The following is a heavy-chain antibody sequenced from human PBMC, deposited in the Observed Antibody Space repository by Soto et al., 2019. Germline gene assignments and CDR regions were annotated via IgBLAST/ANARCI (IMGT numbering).Heavy chain of an antibody. CDR3: ARHSSNFRNYYYAMDV. V-gene: IGHV5-51*01. D-gene: IGHD6-19*01. Sequence: PGESLKISCTGSGYTFTDYWISWVRQLPGKGLEWMGIIYPGDSDTRYSPSFQGHVTITVDKSTNTAYLQWNTLRASDTAMYYCARHSSNFRNYYYAMDVWGQGTTVTVSS. CDR1: GYTFTDYW. CDR2: IYPGDSDT. J-gene: IGHJ6*02.